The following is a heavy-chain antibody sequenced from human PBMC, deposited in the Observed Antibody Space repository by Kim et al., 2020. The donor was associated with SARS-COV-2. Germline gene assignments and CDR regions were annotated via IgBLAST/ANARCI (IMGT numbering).Heavy chain of an antibody. Sequence: SRGTTTYYTDSVKGRFTISRDNAKNSVYLQMNSLRAEDTAVYYCTARLDFWGQGALVIVSS. CDR3: TARLDF. CDR2: SRGTTT. J-gene: IGHJ4*02. V-gene: IGHV3-48*03.